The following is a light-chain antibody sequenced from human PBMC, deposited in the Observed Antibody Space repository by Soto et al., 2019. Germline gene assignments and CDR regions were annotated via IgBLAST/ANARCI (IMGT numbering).Light chain of an antibody. CDR3: QQHGSWPLFT. V-gene: IGKV3-11*01. J-gene: IGKJ4*01. Sequence: EIVLTQSPATLSLSPGERATLSCRASQSVSSSLSSYQQKPGQAPRLLIYDASIRATGIPARFSGSGSGTDFTLTISSLEPEDFAVYYCQQHGSWPLFTFGGGTKVEIK. CDR2: DAS. CDR1: QSVSSS.